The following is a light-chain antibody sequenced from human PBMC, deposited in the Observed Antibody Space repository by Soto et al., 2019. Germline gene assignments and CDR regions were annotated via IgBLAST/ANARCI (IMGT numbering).Light chain of an antibody. J-gene: IGKJ4*01. V-gene: IGKV1-9*01. CDR3: QQLNSYPPGA. Sequence: DIQLTQSPSFLSASVGDRVTITCRASQGINTYLAWYQQSPGKAPKLLIYAASTLQSGVPSRFSGSGSGTAFTLTISSLQTEDFATYYCQQLNSYPPGAFGGGTKVRSN. CDR2: AAS. CDR1: QGINTY.